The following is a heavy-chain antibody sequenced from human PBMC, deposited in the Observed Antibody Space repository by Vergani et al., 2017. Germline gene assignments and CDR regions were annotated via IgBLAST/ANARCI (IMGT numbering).Heavy chain of an antibody. CDR1: GFTFSSYD. V-gene: IGHV3-13*01. CDR3: AKSGPYYYDSSGYYYLHY. J-gene: IGHJ4*02. CDR2: IGTAGDT. D-gene: IGHD3-22*01. Sequence: EVQLVESGGGLVQPGGSLRLSCAASGFTFSSYDMHWVRQATGKGLEWVSAIGTAGDTYYPGSVKGRFTISRDNSKNTLYLQMNSLRAEDTAVYYCAKSGPYYYDSSGYYYLHYWGQGTLVTVSS.